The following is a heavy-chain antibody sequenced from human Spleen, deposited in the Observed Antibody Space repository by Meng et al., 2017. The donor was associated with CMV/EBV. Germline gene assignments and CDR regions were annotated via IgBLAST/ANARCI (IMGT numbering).Heavy chain of an antibody. CDR1: GFTFSSYW. J-gene: IGHJ1*01. CDR3: AKDRSSSSVLAYFQH. D-gene: IGHD6-6*01. Sequence: SLKISCAASGFTFSSYWMSWVRQAPGKGLEWVSGLSWNSGIIDYADSVRGRFTISRDNARNFLYLQMNNLRVEDTALYYCAKDRSSSSVLAYFQHWGQGILVTVSS. CDR2: LSWNSGII. V-gene: IGHV3-9*01.